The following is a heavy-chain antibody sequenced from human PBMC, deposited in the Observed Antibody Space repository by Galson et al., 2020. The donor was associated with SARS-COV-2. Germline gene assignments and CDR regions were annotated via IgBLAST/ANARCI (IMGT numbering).Heavy chain of an antibody. CDR1: GFTFSTYA. CDR3: TTSIIVPGSLDY. CDR2: IWSDANHK. Sequence: GGSLRLSCAASGFTFSTYAMHWVRQAPGKGLEWVAVIWSDANHKYYGDSVKGRFAISRDNSKNTVNLQMNSLRVKDTAVYYCTTSIIVPGSLDYWGQGTLVSVSS. D-gene: IGHD3-22*01. V-gene: IGHV3-33*08. J-gene: IGHJ4*02.